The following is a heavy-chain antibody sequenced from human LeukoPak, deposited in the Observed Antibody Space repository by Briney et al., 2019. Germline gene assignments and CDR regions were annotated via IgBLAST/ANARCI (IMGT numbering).Heavy chain of an antibody. CDR1: GYSISSGYY. Sequence: PSETLSLTCAVSGYSISSGYYWGWIRQPPGKGLEWIGSIYHSGSTYYNPSLKSRVTISVDTSKNQFSLKLSPVTAADTAVYYCARCRSPEGRWFDPWGQGTLVTVSS. D-gene: IGHD6-6*01. CDR3: ARCRSPEGRWFDP. CDR2: IYHSGST. V-gene: IGHV4-38-2*01. J-gene: IGHJ5*02.